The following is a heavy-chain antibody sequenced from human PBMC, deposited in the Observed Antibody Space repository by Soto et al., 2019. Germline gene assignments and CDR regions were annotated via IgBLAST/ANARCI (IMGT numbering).Heavy chain of an antibody. J-gene: IGHJ5*02. Sequence: ASVKVSCKASGYPFSDNQIHWLRRAPGQGLEWMGRINPKSDDTNYAQKFQGRVTMTRDTSIDTAYLELTGLTSDDTATYYCARPPSIEYIRWGLDPWGQGTLVTVSS. CDR1: GYPFSDNQ. D-gene: IGHD1-26*01. CDR3: ARPPSIEYIRWGLDP. CDR2: INPKSDDT. V-gene: IGHV1-2*02.